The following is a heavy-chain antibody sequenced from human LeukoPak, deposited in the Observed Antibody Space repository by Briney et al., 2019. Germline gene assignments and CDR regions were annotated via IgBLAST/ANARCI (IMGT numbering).Heavy chain of an antibody. Sequence: PGGSLRLSCAASGFTFSSYAMSWVRQAPGKGLEWVSAISGSGGSTYYADSVKGRFTISGDNSKNTLYLQMNSLRAEDTAVYYGAKDIRSLTGAPFDHWGQGTLVTVSS. CDR2: ISGSGGST. CDR3: AKDIRSLTGAPFDH. CDR1: GFTFSSYA. J-gene: IGHJ4*02. V-gene: IGHV3-23*01. D-gene: IGHD2-2*02.